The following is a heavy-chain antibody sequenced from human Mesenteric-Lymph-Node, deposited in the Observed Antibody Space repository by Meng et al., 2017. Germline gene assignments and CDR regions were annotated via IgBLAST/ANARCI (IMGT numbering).Heavy chain of an antibody. CDR2: MNPNSGNT. V-gene: IGHV1-8*02. Sequence: ASVKVSCKASGYTFTGYYMHWVRQAPGQGLEWMGWMNPNSGNTGYAQKFQGRVTMTRNTSISTAYMELSSLRSEDTAVYYCARGWPLRYDFWSGYYKAPRGYHTDYWGQGTLVTVSS. D-gene: IGHD3-3*01. CDR3: ARGWPLRYDFWSGYYKAPRGYHTDY. CDR1: GYTFTGYY. J-gene: IGHJ4*02.